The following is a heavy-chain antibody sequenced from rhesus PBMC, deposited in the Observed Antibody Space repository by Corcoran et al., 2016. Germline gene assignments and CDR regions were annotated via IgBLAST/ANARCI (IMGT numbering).Heavy chain of an antibody. J-gene: IGHJ2*01. CDR1: GGSISGSW. CDR3: ARVVRWYFDL. V-gene: IGHV4-160*01. Sequence: QLQLQESGPGLVKPSEPLSLTCAVSGGSISGSWWSWLRQPPGKGMEWSGRIDSRGSTEYNPSLKSRVTISRDTSKNQFSLKLSSVTAADTAVYYCARVVRWYFDLWGPGTPITISS. D-gene: IGHD2-21*01. CDR2: IDSRGST.